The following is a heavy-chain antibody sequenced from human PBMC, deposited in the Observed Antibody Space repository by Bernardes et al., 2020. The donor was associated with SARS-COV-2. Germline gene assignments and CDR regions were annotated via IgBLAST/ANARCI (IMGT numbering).Heavy chain of an antibody. Sequence: GGSLRLSCAASGFTFSSYAMTWVRQAPGKGLEWVSTISAVDGSTSYADSVKGRFTISRDDSRDTLSLQMNSLRAEDTAVYYCAKERISSVGGTLDYWGQGALITVSS. CDR2: ISAVDGST. CDR3: AKERISSVGGTLDY. CDR1: GFTFSSYA. J-gene: IGHJ4*02. V-gene: IGHV3-23*01. D-gene: IGHD6-19*01.